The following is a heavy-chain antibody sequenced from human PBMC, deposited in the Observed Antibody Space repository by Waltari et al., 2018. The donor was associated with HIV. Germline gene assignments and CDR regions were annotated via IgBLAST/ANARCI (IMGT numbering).Heavy chain of an antibody. Sequence: EVQLVQSGAEVKKPGESLKISCTGSGYNFTTYWIGWVRQMPGKGLELTGIIYPVDSDTRYSPAFRGQVTISADKSMSTAYLQWSSLQASDTAIYYCARLGYCSSARCPSGYYYSYGMGVWGQGTTVTVSS. J-gene: IGHJ6*02. CDR2: IYPVDSDT. CDR1: GYNFTTYW. V-gene: IGHV5-51*01. D-gene: IGHD2-2*01. CDR3: ARLGYCSSARCPSGYYYSYGMGV.